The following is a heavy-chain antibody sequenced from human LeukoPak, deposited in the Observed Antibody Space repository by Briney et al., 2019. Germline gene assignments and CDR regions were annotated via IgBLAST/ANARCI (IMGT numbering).Heavy chain of an antibody. CDR1: GGSISSYY. J-gene: IGHJ4*02. V-gene: IGHV4-59*01. CDR2: IYYSGST. D-gene: IGHD4-17*01. Sequence: SETLSLTCTVSGGSISSYYWSWIRQPPGKGLEWIGYIYYSGSTNYNPSLKSRVTISVDTSKNQFPLKLSSVTAADTAVYYCARALSRTTVTAFDYWGQGTLVTVSS. CDR3: ARALSRTTVTAFDY.